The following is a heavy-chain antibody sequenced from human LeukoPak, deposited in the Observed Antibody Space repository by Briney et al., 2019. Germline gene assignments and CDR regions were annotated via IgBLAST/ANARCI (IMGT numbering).Heavy chain of an antibody. J-gene: IGHJ4*02. CDR2: INHSGST. CDR3: ARGREGYNRIQNFDY. V-gene: IGHV4-34*01. CDR1: GVSFSGYY. Sequence: SETLSLTCAVYGVSFSGYYWSWIRQPPGKGLEWIGEINHSGSTNYNPSLKSRVTISVDTSKNQFSLKLSSVTAADTAVYYCARGREGYNRIQNFDYWGQGTLVTVSS. D-gene: IGHD5-24*01.